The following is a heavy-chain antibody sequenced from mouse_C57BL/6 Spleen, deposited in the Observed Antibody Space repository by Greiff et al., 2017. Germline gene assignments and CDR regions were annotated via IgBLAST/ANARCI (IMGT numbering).Heavy chain of an antibody. J-gene: IGHJ2*01. CDR2: IYPGSGST. CDR1: GYTFTSYW. CDR3: AAYYSKGGYFDY. D-gene: IGHD2-5*01. Sequence: VQLQQPGAELVKPGASVKMSCKASGYTFTSYWITWVKQRPGQGLEWIGDIYPGSGSTNYNEKFKSKATLTVDTSSSTAYMQLSSLTSEDSAVYYFAAYYSKGGYFDYWGQGTTLTVSS. V-gene: IGHV1-55*01.